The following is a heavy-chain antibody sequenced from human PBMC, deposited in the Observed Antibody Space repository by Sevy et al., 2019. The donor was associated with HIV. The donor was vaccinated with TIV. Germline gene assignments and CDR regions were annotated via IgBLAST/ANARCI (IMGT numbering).Heavy chain of an antibody. J-gene: IGHJ5*02. CDR1: GYRFGAHY. Sequence: ASVKVSCKAFGYRFGAHYMHWIRQAPGQGFEWMGWIDPNNGDTKYGKGFQGRVALTRDTSTSTSYVELKNLTPDDTAVYYCARDYYDSGGNYNYFDPWGQGTLVTVSS. CDR2: IDPNNGDT. V-gene: IGHV1-2*02. D-gene: IGHD3-22*01. CDR3: ARDYYDSGGNYNYFDP.